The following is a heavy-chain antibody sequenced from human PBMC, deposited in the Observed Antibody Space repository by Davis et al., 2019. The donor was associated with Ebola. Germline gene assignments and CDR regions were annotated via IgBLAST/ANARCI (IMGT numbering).Heavy chain of an antibody. CDR3: AKVELLGY. V-gene: IGHV3-30*18. D-gene: IGHD1-7*01. J-gene: IGHJ4*02. CDR2: ISYDGSNK. Sequence: GESLKISCAASGFTFSSYGMHRVRQAPGKGLEWVAVISYDGSNKYYADSVKGRFTISRDNSKNTLYLQMNSLRAEDTAVYYCAKVELLGYWGQGTLVTVSS. CDR1: GFTFSSYG.